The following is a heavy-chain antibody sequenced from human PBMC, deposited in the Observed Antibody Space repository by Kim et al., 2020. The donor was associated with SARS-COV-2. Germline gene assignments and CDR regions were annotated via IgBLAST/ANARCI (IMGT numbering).Heavy chain of an antibody. CDR3: AREGADSVAGTFDY. J-gene: IGHJ4*02. CDR1: GFTVSSNY. D-gene: IGHD6-19*01. Sequence: GGSLRLSCAASGFTVSSNYMSWVRQAPGKGLEWVSVIYSGGSTYYADSVKGRFTISRDNSKNTLYLQMNSLRAEDTAVYYCAREGADSVAGTFDYWGQGTLVTVSS. V-gene: IGHV3-66*01. CDR2: IYSGGST.